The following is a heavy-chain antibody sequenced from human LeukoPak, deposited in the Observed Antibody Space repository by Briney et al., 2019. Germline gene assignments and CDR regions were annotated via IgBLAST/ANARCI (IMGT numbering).Heavy chain of an antibody. Sequence: GGSLRLSCAASGFTFSSNDMSWVRQAPGKGLECISVIYSGGSTEYSDYVKGGLTISRDNSNNTLYLQMNSLRAEDTAVYYCARVVDHDYGDYYLDYWGQGTLVTVSS. CDR2: IYSGGST. CDR3: ARVVDHDYGDYYLDY. J-gene: IGHJ4*02. V-gene: IGHV3-53*01. D-gene: IGHD4-17*01. CDR1: GFTFSSND.